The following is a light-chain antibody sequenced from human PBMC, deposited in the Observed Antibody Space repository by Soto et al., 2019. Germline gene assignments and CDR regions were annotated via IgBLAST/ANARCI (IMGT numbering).Light chain of an antibody. Sequence: IQLTQSPSSLSASVGDRVTITCRASQGINTFLAWYQQKPGKASKLLIYAASTLQSGVPSRFSGSGSGTDFTLTISSLRPEDFATYSCQQSYSTTWTFGQGTKVDI. CDR1: QGINTF. CDR2: AAS. V-gene: IGKV1-9*01. CDR3: QQSYSTTWT. J-gene: IGKJ1*01.